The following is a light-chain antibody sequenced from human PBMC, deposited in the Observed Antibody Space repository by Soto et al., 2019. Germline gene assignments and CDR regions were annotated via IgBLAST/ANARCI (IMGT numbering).Light chain of an antibody. CDR1: QSVSSN. J-gene: IGKJ1*01. V-gene: IGKV3-15*01. CDR3: QQYNDWPTWT. Sequence: EIVMTQSPATLSVSPGERATLSCRASQSVSSNLAWSQQKPGQAPRLLVYGASTRATGIPARFSGSGSGTEFTLTISGLQSEDFAVYYCQQYNDWPTWTFGQGTKVEIK. CDR2: GAS.